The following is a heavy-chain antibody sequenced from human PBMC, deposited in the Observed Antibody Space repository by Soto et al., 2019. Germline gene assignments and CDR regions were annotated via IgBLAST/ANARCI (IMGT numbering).Heavy chain of an antibody. CDR2: IKSKTDGGTT. V-gene: IGHV3-15*01. CDR3: TTRIPHPPTYVFGDYYYYYMDV. D-gene: IGHD2-15*01. CDR1: GFTFSNAW. J-gene: IGHJ6*03. Sequence: GGSLRLSCAASGFTFSNAWMSWVRQAPGKGLEWVGRIKSKTDGGTTDYAAPVKGRFTISRDDSKNTLYLQMNSLKTEDTAVYYCTTRIPHPPTYVFGDYYYYYMDVWGKGTTVTVSS.